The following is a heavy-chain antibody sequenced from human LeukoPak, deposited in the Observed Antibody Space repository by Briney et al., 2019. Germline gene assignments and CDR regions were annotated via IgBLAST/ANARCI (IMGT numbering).Heavy chain of an antibody. CDR2: FYASGSP. J-gene: IGHJ4*02. CDR3: ARDTGGSPLYSFDY. V-gene: IGHV4-4*07. D-gene: IGHD2-8*02. Sequence: PSETLSLTCTVSGGPINNYYLSWIRQPAGKGLEWIGRFYASGSPDYNPSLKSRITMSVDTSKNQFSLKLSSVTAADTAVYYCARDTGGSPLYSFDYWGQGTRVTVSS. CDR1: GGPINNYY.